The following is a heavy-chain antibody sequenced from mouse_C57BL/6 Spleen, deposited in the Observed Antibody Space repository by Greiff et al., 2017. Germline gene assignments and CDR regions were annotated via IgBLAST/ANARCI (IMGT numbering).Heavy chain of an antibody. D-gene: IGHD1-1*02. CDR1: GYTFTSYW. J-gene: IGHJ1*03. V-gene: IGHV1-64*01. Sequence: QVQLQQPGAELVKPGASVKLSCKASGYTFTSYWMHWVKQRPGQGLEWIGMIHPNSGSTNYNEKFKSKATLTVDKSSSTAYMQLSSLTSGDSAVYYCARWDSYGPRWYFDVWGTGTTVTVSS. CDR3: ARWDSYGPRWYFDV. CDR2: IHPNSGST.